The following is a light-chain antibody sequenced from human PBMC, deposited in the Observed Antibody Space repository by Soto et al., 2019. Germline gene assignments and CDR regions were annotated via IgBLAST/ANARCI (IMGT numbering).Light chain of an antibody. CDR3: QQANSFPSLT. V-gene: IGKV1-12*02. J-gene: IGKJ4*01. Sequence: DIPMTQSPSSVSASVGDRVTITCRASQGISSWFAWYQQKPGKAPKLLIYAASSLQSGVPSRFSCSGSGTDFTLTISSLQPENFATYYCQQANSFPSLTFGGGTKVEIK. CDR1: QGISSW. CDR2: AAS.